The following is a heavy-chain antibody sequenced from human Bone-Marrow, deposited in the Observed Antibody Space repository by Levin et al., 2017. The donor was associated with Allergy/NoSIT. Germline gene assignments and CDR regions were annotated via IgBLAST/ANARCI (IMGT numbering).Heavy chain of an antibody. CDR2: ISGGGENT. V-gene: IGHV3-23*01. J-gene: IGHJ4*02. D-gene: IGHD2-21*02. Sequence: GESLKISCSASGFTFNNYAMSWVRQAPGKGLEWVSAISGGGENTYYADSVKGRFTISRDNSQKMLYLQMNSLRVEDTALYFCANAWSYCGKDCYTYNFDNWGQGALVTVSS. CDR1: GFTFNNYA. CDR3: ANAWSYCGKDCYTYNFDN.